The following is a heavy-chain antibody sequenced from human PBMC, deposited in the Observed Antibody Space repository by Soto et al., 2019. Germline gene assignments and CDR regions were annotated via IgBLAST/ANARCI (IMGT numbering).Heavy chain of an antibody. D-gene: IGHD5-18*01. V-gene: IGHV4-61*01. CDR3: ARDMGQLWLQDYYYGMDV. CDR1: GGSVSSGSYY. Sequence: SETLSLTCTVSGGSVSSGSYYWSWIRQPPGKGLEWIGYIYYSGSTNYNPSLKSRVTISVDTSKNQFSLKLSSVTAADTAVYYCARDMGQLWLQDYYYGMDVWGQGTTVTVSS. J-gene: IGHJ6*02. CDR2: IYYSGST.